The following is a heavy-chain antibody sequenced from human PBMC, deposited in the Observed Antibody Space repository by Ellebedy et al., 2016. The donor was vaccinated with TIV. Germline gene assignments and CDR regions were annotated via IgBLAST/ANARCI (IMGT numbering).Heavy chain of an antibody. Sequence: ASVKVSCXVSGYSLTDLPIHWVRQAPAKGLEWMGGFDPESGENIYAQKFQDRLTMTEDTSTDTTYMELRSLRSEDTAVYYCARRQSRFSYGDYALDHWGQGTLVSVSS. CDR2: FDPESGEN. CDR1: GYSLTDLP. V-gene: IGHV1-24*01. J-gene: IGHJ4*02. D-gene: IGHD4-17*01. CDR3: ARRQSRFSYGDYALDH.